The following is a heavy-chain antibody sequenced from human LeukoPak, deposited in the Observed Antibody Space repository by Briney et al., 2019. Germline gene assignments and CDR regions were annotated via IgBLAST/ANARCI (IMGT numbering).Heavy chain of an antibody. J-gene: IGHJ3*02. CDR1: GGTFSSYA. CDR2: IIPIFGTA. V-gene: IGHV1-69*05. Sequence: SVKVSCKASGGTFSSYAISWVRRAPGQGLEWMGGIIPIFGTANYAQKFQGRVTITTDESTSTAYMELSSLRSEDTAVYYCARDDEGYYDSSGFLDAFDIWGQGTMVTVSS. D-gene: IGHD3-22*01. CDR3: ARDDEGYYDSSGFLDAFDI.